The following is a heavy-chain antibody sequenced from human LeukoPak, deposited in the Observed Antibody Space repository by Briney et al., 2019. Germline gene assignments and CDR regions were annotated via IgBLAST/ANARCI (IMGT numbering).Heavy chain of an antibody. CDR2: IYYSGST. CDR3: AREEVTTRGYYYGMDV. CDR1: GGSISSGGYY. J-gene: IGHJ6*02. Sequence: PSETLSLTCTVSGGSISSGGYYWSWIRQHPGKGLEWIGYIYYSGSTYYNPSLKSRVTISVDTSKNQFSLKLSSETAADTAVYYCAREEVTTRGYYYGMDVWGQGTTVTVSS. D-gene: IGHD4-17*01. V-gene: IGHV4-31*03.